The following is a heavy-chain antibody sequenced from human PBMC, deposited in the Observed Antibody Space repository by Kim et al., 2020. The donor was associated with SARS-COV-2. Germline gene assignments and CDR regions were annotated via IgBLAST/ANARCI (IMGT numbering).Heavy chain of an antibody. CDR3: AKEVTPFYSDWLFDS. Sequence: GGSLRLSCVGSGFRFNDYGMQWVRQAPGKGLEWVAVISFEGTTKHYVDSVKGRFTISRDNSEITMYLEMSSLRPEDTAVYYCAKEVTPFYSDWLFDSWG. J-gene: IGHJ4*01. D-gene: IGHD3-9*01. V-gene: IGHV3-30*18. CDR1: GFRFNDYG. CDR2: ISFEGTTK.